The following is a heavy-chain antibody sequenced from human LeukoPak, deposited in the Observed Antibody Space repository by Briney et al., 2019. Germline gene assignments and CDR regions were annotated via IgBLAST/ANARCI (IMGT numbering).Heavy chain of an antibody. J-gene: IGHJ4*02. CDR1: GGSISSYY. CDR2: IYTSGST. Sequence: SETLSVTCTVSGGSISSYYWSWIRQPAGKGLEWIGRIYTSGSTNYNPSLKSRVTMSVDTSKNQFSLKLSSVTAADTAVYYCARAGHWPKSSNAFDYWGQGTLVTVSS. V-gene: IGHV4-4*07. CDR3: ARAGHWPKSSNAFDY.